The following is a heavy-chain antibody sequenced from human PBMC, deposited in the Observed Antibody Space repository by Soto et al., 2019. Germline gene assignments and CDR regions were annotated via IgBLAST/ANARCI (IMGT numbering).Heavy chain of an antibody. CDR1: GFTFSAYE. CDR3: ARDLIPYDFSSGYSAYFYYGMDV. D-gene: IGHD3-3*01. Sequence: GGSLRLSSAASGFTFSAYEMNWVRQAPGKGLEWVSYISDSGRTIYYAYSVKGRFTVSRDNAQNSLFLQMNRLRAEDTAVYHCARDLIPYDFSSGYSAYFYYGMDVWGPGTPVTVS. V-gene: IGHV3-48*03. J-gene: IGHJ6*02. CDR2: ISDSGRTI.